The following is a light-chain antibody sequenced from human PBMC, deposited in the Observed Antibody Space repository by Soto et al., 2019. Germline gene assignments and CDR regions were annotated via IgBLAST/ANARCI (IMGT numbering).Light chain of an antibody. CDR1: QSISSY. J-gene: IGKJ3*01. CDR2: GAS. Sequence: DIQMTQSPSSLSASVGDRVIITCWASQSISSYLNWYQQRPGIAPKLLIFGASTLQSGVPSRFSGSGSGTDFTLTIGSLQPEDFATYYCQQSSSTPFTFGPGTKVDVK. CDR3: QQSSSTPFT. V-gene: IGKV1-39*01.